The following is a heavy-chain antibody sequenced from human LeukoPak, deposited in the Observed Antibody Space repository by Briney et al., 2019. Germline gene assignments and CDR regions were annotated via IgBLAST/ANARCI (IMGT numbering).Heavy chain of an antibody. D-gene: IGHD2-21*01. CDR3: AKDLEVVPDV. Sequence: GGSLRLSCAASGFTFSSYGMIWVRQAPGKGLEWVSGISGSGGSTYLADSVKGRFTISRDNSKNTLYLQMNSLGAEDTAVYYCAKDLEVVPDVWGKGTTVTISS. J-gene: IGHJ6*04. CDR1: GFTFSSYG. V-gene: IGHV3-23*01. CDR2: ISGSGGST.